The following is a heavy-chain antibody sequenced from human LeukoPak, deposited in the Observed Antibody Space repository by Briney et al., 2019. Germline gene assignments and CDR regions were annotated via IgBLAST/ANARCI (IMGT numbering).Heavy chain of an antibody. Sequence: PGGSLRLSCGVSGFTYSSYGMHWVRQAPGKGLEWVAYIRYDGSNRHYADSAKGRFTISRDNSKNTLYLQMNSLRAEDTAVYNCAKDGQWLVGGNWFDPWGQGTLVTVSS. D-gene: IGHD6-19*01. J-gene: IGHJ5*02. CDR3: AKDGQWLVGGNWFDP. CDR2: IRYDGSNR. V-gene: IGHV3-30*02. CDR1: GFTYSSYG.